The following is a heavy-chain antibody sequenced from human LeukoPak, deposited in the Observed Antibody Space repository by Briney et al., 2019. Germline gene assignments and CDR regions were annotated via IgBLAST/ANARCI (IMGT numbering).Heavy chain of an antibody. CDR2: IKQDGSEK. J-gene: IGHJ6*03. D-gene: IGHD4-17*01. CDR1: GFTFSSYW. Sequence: GGSLRLSCAASGFTFSSYWMSWVRQAPGKGLEWVANIKQDGSEKYYVDSVKGRFTISRDNAKNSLYLQMNSLRAEDTAVYYCAKEYGDYVVYYYYMDGWGKGSTVTVSS. V-gene: IGHV3-7*04. CDR3: AKEYGDYVVYYYYMDG.